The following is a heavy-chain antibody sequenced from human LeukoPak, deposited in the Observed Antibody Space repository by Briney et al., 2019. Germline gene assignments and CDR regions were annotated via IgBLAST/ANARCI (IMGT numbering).Heavy chain of an antibody. CDR1: GGSTTSSY. Sequence: PSETLSLTCTVSGGSTTSSYWSWIRQPPGKGLEWIGYIYYSGSTNYNPSFKSRVTISVDTSKNQFSLKLSSVTAADTAVYYCAREVPADDAFDIWGQGTMVTVSS. CDR2: IYYSGST. CDR3: AREVPADDAFDI. D-gene: IGHD2-2*01. J-gene: IGHJ3*02. V-gene: IGHV4-59*01.